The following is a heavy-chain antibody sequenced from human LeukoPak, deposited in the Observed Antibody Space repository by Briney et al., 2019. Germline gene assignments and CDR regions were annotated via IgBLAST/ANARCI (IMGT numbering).Heavy chain of an antibody. CDR3: ARGTVIVVVSEGWFDP. CDR1: GGSISSYY. CDR2: IYYSGST. D-gene: IGHD2-21*01. V-gene: IGHV4-59*01. Sequence: PSETLSLTCTVSGGSISSYYWSWIRQPPGKGLEWIGYIYYSGSTNYNPSLKSRVTISADTSKNQFSLKLNSVTAADTAVYYCARGTVIVVVSEGWFDPWGQRTLVTVSS. J-gene: IGHJ5*02.